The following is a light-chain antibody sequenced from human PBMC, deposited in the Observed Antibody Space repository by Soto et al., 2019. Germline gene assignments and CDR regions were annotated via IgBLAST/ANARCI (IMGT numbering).Light chain of an antibody. CDR2: DVT. CDR1: SSDVGAYNY. Sequence: QSALTQPPSVSGSPGQSITISCTGTSSDVGAYNYVSWYQQHAGKAPKLMIYDVTKRPSGVPNRFSGSKSANTASLTISGLQADDESDYYCSSFATSSTRVFGGGTKVTVL. V-gene: IGLV2-14*03. CDR3: SSFATSSTRV. J-gene: IGLJ2*01.